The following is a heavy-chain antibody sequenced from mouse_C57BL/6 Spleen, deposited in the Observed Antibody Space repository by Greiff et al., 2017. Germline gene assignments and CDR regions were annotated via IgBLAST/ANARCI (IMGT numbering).Heavy chain of an antibody. Sequence: EVKLQESGPGLVKPSQSLSLTCSVTGYSITSGYYWNWIRQFPGNKLEWMGYISYDGSNNYNPSLKNRISITRDTSKNQFFLKLNSVTTEDTATYYCARETYGSSPWFAYWGQGTLVTVSA. CDR1: GYSITSGYY. J-gene: IGHJ3*01. V-gene: IGHV3-6*01. CDR3: ARETYGSSPWFAY. CDR2: ISYDGSN. D-gene: IGHD1-1*01.